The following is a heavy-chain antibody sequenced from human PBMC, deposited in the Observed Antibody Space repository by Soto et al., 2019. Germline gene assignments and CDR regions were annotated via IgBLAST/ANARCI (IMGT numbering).Heavy chain of an antibody. CDR1: GGTISSYA. J-gene: IGHJ4*02. CDR3: ARAWSSPYYFDY. CDR2: IIPIFSTA. V-gene: IGHV1-69*12. D-gene: IGHD2-8*02. Sequence: QVQLVQSGAEVKKPGSSVKVSCKASGGTISSYAISWVRQAPGQGLEWMGGIIPIFSTANYPQKFQCRVPITADESTSTVYMELISLRSEDTAVYYCARAWSSPYYFDYWGQRTLVIVSS.